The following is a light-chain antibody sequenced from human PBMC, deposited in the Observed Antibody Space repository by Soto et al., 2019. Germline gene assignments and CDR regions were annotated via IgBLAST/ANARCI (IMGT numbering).Light chain of an antibody. J-gene: IGKJ2*01. V-gene: IGKV1-39*01. CDR1: QTIYNY. Sequence: DIQMTQSPSYLPTSVGDRVTITCRASQTIYNYVTWYQQKPGKAPIMLVFGATRVQNGIPSRFSGTGSETDFTLTINDVQPEDFATYFCQQTYTAPRTFGQGTTLEI. CDR2: GAT. CDR3: QQTYTAPRT.